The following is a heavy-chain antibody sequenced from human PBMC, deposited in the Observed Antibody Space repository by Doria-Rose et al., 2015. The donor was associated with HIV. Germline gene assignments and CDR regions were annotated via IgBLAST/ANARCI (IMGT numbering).Heavy chain of an antibody. Sequence: GISWVRQAPGQGLEWMGWIRVYNGNTNYAQKLQGRVTMTTDTSTNTAYMELGSLRSDDTAVYYCARDYCTGGVCYDADNWFDPWGQGTLVTVSS. V-gene: IGHV1-18*01. CDR3: ARDYCTGGVCYDADNWFDP. CDR2: IRVYNGNT. J-gene: IGHJ5*02. CDR1: G. D-gene: IGHD2-8*02.